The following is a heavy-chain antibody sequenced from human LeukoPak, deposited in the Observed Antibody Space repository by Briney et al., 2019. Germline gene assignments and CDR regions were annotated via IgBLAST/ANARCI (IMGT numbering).Heavy chain of an antibody. Sequence: PSETLSLTCTVSGGSISSGSYYWSWIRQPPGKGLEWIGSVYHRGSTYYNPSLKSQVTILVDTSKSQFSLQLSSVTAADTAVYYCARGPYYDSSKTSAFDIWGQGTMVTVSS. CDR1: GGSISSGSYY. V-gene: IGHV4-39*07. CDR3: ARGPYYDSSKTSAFDI. D-gene: IGHD3-22*01. CDR2: VYHRGST. J-gene: IGHJ3*02.